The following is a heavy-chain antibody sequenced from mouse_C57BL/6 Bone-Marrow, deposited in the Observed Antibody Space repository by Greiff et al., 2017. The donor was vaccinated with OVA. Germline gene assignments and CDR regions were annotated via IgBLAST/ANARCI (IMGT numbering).Heavy chain of an antibody. CDR3: ARPGNYGSSSWFAY. D-gene: IGHD1-1*01. CDR2: ISSGSSTI. Sequence: EVQGVESGGGLVKPGGSLKLSCAASGFTFSDYGMHWVRQAPEKGLEWVAYISSGSSTIYYADTVKGRFTISRDNAKNTLFLQMTSLRSEDTAMYYCARPGNYGSSSWFAYWGQGTLVTVSA. V-gene: IGHV5-17*01. CDR1: GFTFSDYG. J-gene: IGHJ3*01.